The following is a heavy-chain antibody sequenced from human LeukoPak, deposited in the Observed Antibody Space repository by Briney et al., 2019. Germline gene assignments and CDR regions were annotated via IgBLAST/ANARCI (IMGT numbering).Heavy chain of an antibody. V-gene: IGHV3-11*04. J-gene: IGHJ4*02. D-gene: IGHD5-18*01. CDR1: GFTFSDYY. CDR2: ISSSGSTI. Sequence: GGSPRLSCAASGFTFSDYYMSWIRQAPGKGLEWVSYISSSGSTIYYADSVKGRFTISRDNAKNPLYLQMNSLRAEDTAVYYCAGSSGYSYGYIDYWGQGTLVTVSS. CDR3: AGSSGYSYGYIDY.